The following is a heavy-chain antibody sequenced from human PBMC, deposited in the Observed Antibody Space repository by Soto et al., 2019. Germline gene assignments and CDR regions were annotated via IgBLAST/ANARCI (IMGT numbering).Heavy chain of an antibody. CDR1: GGTFSSYA. CDR3: AREHRSAYGRDV. Sequence: GASVKVSCKASGGTFSSYAISWVRQAPGQGLEWMGGIIPIFGTANYAQKFQGRVTITADESTSTAYMELSSLRSEDTAVYYCAREHRSAYGRDVLGQGTTVTVSS. J-gene: IGHJ6*02. V-gene: IGHV1-69*13. CDR2: IIPIFGTA.